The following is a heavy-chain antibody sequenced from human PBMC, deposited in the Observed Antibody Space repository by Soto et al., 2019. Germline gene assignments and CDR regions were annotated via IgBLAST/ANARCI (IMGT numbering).Heavy chain of an antibody. D-gene: IGHD6-6*01. V-gene: IGHV4-59*01. J-gene: IGHJ4*02. CDR1: GGSISSYY. CDR3: ARHTSEYSSSFDY. CDR2: TYYSGST. Sequence: SETLSLTCTVSGGSISSYYWSWIRQPPGKGLEWIGYTYYSGSTNYNPSLKSRVTISVDTSKNQFSLKLSSVTAADTAVYYCARHTSEYSSSFDYWGQGTLVTVSS.